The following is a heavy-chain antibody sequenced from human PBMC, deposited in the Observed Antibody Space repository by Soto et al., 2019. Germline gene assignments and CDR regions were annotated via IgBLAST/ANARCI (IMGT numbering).Heavy chain of an antibody. CDR1: GFTFSSYA. CDR3: AKASIAAAGYPDYYYGMDV. D-gene: IGHD6-13*01. CDR2: ISGSGGST. J-gene: IGHJ6*02. Sequence: LRLSCAASGFTFSSYAMSWVRQAPGKGLEWVSAISGSGGSTYYADSVKGRFTISRDNSKNTLYLQMNSLRAEDTAVYYCAKASIAAAGYPDYYYGMDVWGQGTTVTVSS. V-gene: IGHV3-23*01.